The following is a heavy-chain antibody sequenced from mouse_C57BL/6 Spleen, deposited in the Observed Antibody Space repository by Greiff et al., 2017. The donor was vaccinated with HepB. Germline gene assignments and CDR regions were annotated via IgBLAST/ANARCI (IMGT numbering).Heavy chain of an antibody. CDR3: ARWIYDYDDDY. CDR1: GYAFSSYW. J-gene: IGHJ2*01. D-gene: IGHD2-4*01. V-gene: IGHV1-80*01. CDR2: IYPGDGDT. Sequence: VQLQQSGAELVKPGASVKISCKASGYAFSSYWMNWVKQRPGKGLEWIGQIYPGDGDTNYNRKFKGKATLTADKSSSTAYMQLSSLTSEDSAVYFCARWIYDYDDDYWGQGTTLTVSS.